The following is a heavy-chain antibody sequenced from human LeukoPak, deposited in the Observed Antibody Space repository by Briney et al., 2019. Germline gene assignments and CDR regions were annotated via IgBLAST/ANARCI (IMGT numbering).Heavy chain of an antibody. CDR3: ARIAAPGNRRLNF. J-gene: IGHJ4*02. D-gene: IGHD6-13*01. CDR2: MNPNSGNT. Sequence: ASVKVSCKASGYTFTTYDINWVRQAAGQGLEWMGWMNPNSGNTGNAQKFQGRVTMTRNTSISTAYMELTSLTSEDTAVYFRARIAAPGNRRLNFWGQGTLVTVSS. V-gene: IGHV1-8*01. CDR1: GYTFTTYD.